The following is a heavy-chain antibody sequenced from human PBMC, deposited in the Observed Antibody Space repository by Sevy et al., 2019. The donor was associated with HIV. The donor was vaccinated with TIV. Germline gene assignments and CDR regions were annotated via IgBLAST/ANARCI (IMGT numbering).Heavy chain of an antibody. CDR2: ISGSGGST. D-gene: IGHD6-13*01. J-gene: IGHJ4*02. Sequence: GGSLRLSCAASGFTFSNYGMSWVRQAPGKGLEWVSAISGSGGSTFYADSVKGRFTISRDNSKDTLYLQMNSLRPEDTALYSCAKHRDTLAAAAYLDHWGQGTLVTVSS. CDR1: GFTFSNYG. V-gene: IGHV3-23*01. CDR3: AKHRDTLAAAAYLDH.